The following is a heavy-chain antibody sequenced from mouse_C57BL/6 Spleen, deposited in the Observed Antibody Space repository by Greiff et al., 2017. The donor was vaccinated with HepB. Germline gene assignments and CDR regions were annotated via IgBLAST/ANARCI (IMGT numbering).Heavy chain of an antibody. V-gene: IGHV1-82*01. J-gene: IGHJ1*03. Sequence: QVQLQQSGPELVKPGASVKISCKASGYAFSSSWMNWVKQRPGKGLEWIGRIYPGDGDTNYNGKFKGKATLTADKSSSTAYMQLSSLTSEDSAVYFCARPDYYDYDGYFDVWGTGTPVTVSS. CDR2: IYPGDGDT. CDR1: GYAFSSSW. D-gene: IGHD2-4*01. CDR3: ARPDYYDYDGYFDV.